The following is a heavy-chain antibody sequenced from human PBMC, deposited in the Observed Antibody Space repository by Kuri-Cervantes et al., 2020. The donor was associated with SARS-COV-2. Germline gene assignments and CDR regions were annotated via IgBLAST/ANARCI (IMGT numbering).Heavy chain of an antibody. CDR2: ISAYNGNT. CDR3: AREITNYYDFWSGYFPGVDNYYGMDV. CDR1: GYTLTSYG. J-gene: IGHJ6*02. Sequence: ASVKVSCKASGYTLTSYGISWVRQAPGQGLEWMGWISAYNGNTNYAQKLQGRVTMTTDTSTSTAYMELRSLRSDDTAVYYCAREITNYYDFWSGYFPGVDNYYGMDVWGQGTTVTVSS. D-gene: IGHD3-3*01. V-gene: IGHV1-18*01.